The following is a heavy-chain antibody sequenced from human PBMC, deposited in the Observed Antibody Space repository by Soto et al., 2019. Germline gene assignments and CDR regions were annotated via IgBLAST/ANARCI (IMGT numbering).Heavy chain of an antibody. CDR3: ARNRFAVAAAVPLPWFDP. CDR2: ISPGGDTI. V-gene: IGHV3-11*01. CDR1: GSDFRDYY. D-gene: IGHD6-19*01. J-gene: IGHJ5*02. Sequence: QVPLVESGGGLVRPGGSLRLSCAASGSDFRDYYMSWIRQAPGKGLEWVSYISPGGDTIHYADSVKGRFTISRDNAKKSCFLQMNSLRVEDSAVYYCARNRFAVAAAVPLPWFDPWGQGTLVIVSS.